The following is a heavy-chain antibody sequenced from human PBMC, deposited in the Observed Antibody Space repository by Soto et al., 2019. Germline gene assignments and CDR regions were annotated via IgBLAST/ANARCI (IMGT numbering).Heavy chain of an antibody. CDR3: ARLSSSWSPFDP. CDR2: IYYSGST. V-gene: IGHV4-39*01. Sequence: SETLSLTCTVSGGSISSSSYYWGWIRQPPGKGLEWIGSIYYSGSTYYNPSLKSRVTISVDTSKNQFSLKLSSVTAADTAVYYCARLSSSWSPFDPWGQGTQVTVSS. J-gene: IGHJ5*02. CDR1: GGSISSSSYY. D-gene: IGHD6-13*01.